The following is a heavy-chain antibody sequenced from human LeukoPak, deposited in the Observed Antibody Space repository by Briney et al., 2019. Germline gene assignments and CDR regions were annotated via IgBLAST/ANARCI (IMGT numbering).Heavy chain of an antibody. D-gene: IGHD6-19*01. CDR3: AKDIGGIAVAGFDY. CDR2: ISWNSGSI. Sequence: PGGSLRFSCAASGFTFDDYARHWVRQAPGKGLEWVSGISWNSGSIGYADSVKGRFTISRDNAKNSLYLQMNSLRAEDTALYYCAKDIGGIAVAGFDYWGQGTLVTVSS. J-gene: IGHJ4*02. V-gene: IGHV3-9*01. CDR1: GFTFDDYA.